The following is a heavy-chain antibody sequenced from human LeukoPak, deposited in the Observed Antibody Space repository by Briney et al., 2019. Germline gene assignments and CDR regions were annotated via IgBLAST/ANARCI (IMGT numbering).Heavy chain of an antibody. D-gene: IGHD1-26*01. CDR3: AKTYSGSYLYYFDY. Sequence: PGGSLRLSCAASGFTFSSYAMSWVRQAPGKGLEWVSAISGSGGSTYYADTVKGRFTISRDDSKNTLYLQMNSLRAEDTAVYYCAKTYSGSYLYYFDYWGQGTLVTVSS. J-gene: IGHJ4*02. CDR1: GFTFSSYA. CDR2: ISGSGGST. V-gene: IGHV3-23*01.